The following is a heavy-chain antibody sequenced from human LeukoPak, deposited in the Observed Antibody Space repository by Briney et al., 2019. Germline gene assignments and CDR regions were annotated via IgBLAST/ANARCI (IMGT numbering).Heavy chain of an antibody. V-gene: IGHV1-18*01. CDR3: ARGMSGYTEDPFDI. CDR2: ISGYNGNT. J-gene: IGHJ3*02. D-gene: IGHD2-2*02. CDR1: GYTFTRYS. Sequence: ASVTVSFKASGYTFTRYSINWVRQAPGQGLEWMAWISGYNGNTNYAQKFHGRVTLTRDTSTSTAYMELRSLRSDDTAVYFCARGMSGYTEDPFDIWGQGTVVTVSS.